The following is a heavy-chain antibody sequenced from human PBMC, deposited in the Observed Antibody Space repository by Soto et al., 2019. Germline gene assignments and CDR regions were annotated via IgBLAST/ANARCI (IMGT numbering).Heavy chain of an antibody. CDR2: VSWNSGSI. V-gene: IGHV3-9*01. CDR3: AKAHDYGDLFDAFDI. Sequence: DVQLVESGGGLVQPGRSLRLSCAASGFTFDDYAMHWVRQAPGKGLEWVSGVSWNSGSIGYADSVKGRFTISRDNAKNSLYLQMNSLRAEDTALYYCAKAHDYGDLFDAFDIWGQGTMVTVSS. J-gene: IGHJ3*02. CDR1: GFTFDDYA. D-gene: IGHD4-17*01.